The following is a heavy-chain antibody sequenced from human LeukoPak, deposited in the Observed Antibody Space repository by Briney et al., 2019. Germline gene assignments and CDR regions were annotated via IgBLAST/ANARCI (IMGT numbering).Heavy chain of an antibody. CDR1: GGSISSSSYY. CDR3: ARQDLRYYDSGGDFDY. D-gene: IGHD3-22*01. CDR2: IYYSGST. J-gene: IGHJ4*02. V-gene: IGHV4-39*01. Sequence: SETLSLTCTVSGGSISSSSYYWGWIRQPPGKGLEWIGSIYYSGSTYYNPSLKSRVAISVDTSKNQFPLKLSSVTAADTAVYYCARQDLRYYDSGGDFDYWGQGTLVTVSS.